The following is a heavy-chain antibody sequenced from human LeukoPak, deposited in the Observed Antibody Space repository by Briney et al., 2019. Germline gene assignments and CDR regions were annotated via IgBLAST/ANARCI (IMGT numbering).Heavy chain of an antibody. Sequence: GASVKVSCKASGYTFSDYDINGVRQATGQGLEWMGWINPNSGNAGYAQKFQGRVTMTRNTPISTAYMELSSLRSEDTAVYYCARALAWGGSSYSYYYMDVWDKGTTVTVSS. CDR1: GYTFSDYD. CDR3: ARALAWGGSSYSYYYMDV. V-gene: IGHV1-8*01. D-gene: IGHD1-26*01. J-gene: IGHJ6*03. CDR2: INPNSGNA.